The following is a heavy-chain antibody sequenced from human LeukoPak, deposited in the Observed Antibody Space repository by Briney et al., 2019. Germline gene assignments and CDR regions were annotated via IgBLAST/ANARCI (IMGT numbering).Heavy chain of an antibody. CDR2: IKQDGSEK. J-gene: IGHJ4*02. D-gene: IGHD3-9*01. V-gene: IGHV3-7*01. Sequence: PGGSLRLSCAASGFTFSSYWMSWVRQAPGKGLEWVANIKQDGSEKYYVDSVKGRFTISRDNAKNSLYLRMNSLRDEGTAVYYCAKGQYYNILTGFYVRRGLDYWGQGTLVTVSS. CDR3: AKGQYYNILTGFYVRRGLDY. CDR1: GFTFSSYW.